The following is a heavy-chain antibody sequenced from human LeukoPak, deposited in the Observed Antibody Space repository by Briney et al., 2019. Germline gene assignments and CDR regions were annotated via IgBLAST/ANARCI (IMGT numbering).Heavy chain of an antibody. CDR1: GGSISSGGYS. J-gene: IGHJ3*02. D-gene: IGHD3-10*01. CDR3: AREVKGAFDI. V-gene: IGHV4-30-2*01. CDR2: IYHSGST. Sequence: PSETLSLTCAVSGGSISSGGYSWSWIRQPPGKGLEWIGYIYHSGSTYYNPSLKSRVTISVDRSKNQFSLKLSSVTAADTAVYYCAREVKGAFDIWGQGTMVTVSS.